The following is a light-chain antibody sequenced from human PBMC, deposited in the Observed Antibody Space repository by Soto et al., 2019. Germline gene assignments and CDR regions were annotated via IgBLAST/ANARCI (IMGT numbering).Light chain of an antibody. Sequence: EIVLTQSPATLSLSPGERVTLSCRTSESFSSSLAWYQQKPGQAPGLLIYGASTRATGIPARFSGSGSGTEFTLTISSLQSEDFAFYYCQQYSSWVWTFGQGTKVDIK. CDR3: QQYSSWVWT. V-gene: IGKV3-15*01. CDR2: GAS. CDR1: ESFSSS. J-gene: IGKJ1*01.